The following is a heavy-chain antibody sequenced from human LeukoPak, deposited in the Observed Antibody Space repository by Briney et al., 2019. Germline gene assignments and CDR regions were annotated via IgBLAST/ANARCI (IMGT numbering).Heavy chain of an antibody. CDR1: GFTFSSYG. CDR2: ISYDGSNK. CDR3: ARYSSGFR. V-gene: IGHV3-30*03. J-gene: IGHJ4*02. D-gene: IGHD6-19*01. Sequence: GRSLRLSCAASGFTFSSYGMHWVRQAPGKGLEWVAVISYDGSNKYYADSVKGRFTISRDNSKNTLYLQMNSLRAEDTAVYYCARYSSGFRWGQGTLVTVSS.